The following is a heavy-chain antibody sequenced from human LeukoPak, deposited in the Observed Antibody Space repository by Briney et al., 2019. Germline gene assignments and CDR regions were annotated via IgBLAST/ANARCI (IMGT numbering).Heavy chain of an antibody. CDR2: IYSGGST. J-gene: IGHJ4*02. D-gene: IGHD3-10*01. Sequence: PGGSLRLSCSASGFTVSSNYMSWVRQAPGKGLEWVSVIYSGGSTYYADSVKGRFTISRDNSKNTLYLQMNSLRAEDTAVYYCVVGTYYYGSGIDYWGQGTLVTVSS. CDR3: VVGTYYYGSGIDY. CDR1: GFTVSSNY. V-gene: IGHV3-53*01.